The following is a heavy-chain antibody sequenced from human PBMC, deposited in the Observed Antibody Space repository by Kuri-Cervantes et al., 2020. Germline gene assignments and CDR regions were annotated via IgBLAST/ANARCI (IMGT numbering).Heavy chain of an antibody. J-gene: IGHJ5*02. CDR2: ISYNGKNI. CDR3: ARAYDYGDYVHWFDP. V-gene: IGHV4-61*05. CDR1: GFSISTYSWY. Sequence: SETLSLTCSVSGFSISTYSWYWSWIRQPPGKGLEWIAYISYNGKNIKYNPSLKSRVTISVDKSKNQFSLKLSSVTAADTAVYYCARAYDYGDYVHWFDPWGQGTLVTVSS. D-gene: IGHD4-17*01.